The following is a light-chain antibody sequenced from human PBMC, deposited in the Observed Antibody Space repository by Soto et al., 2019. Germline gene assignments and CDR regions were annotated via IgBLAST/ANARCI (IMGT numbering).Light chain of an antibody. Sequence: EIVSTQSPGALSLSPGERATLSCRASQSVSNNYLAWYQQKPGQAPRLLIYGASNRATGIPDRFSGSGSGTDSTLTIGRLEPEDLAVYYCQQYGSSPPSFGPGTKGDLK. CDR2: GAS. CDR3: QQYGSSPPS. V-gene: IGKV3-20*01. J-gene: IGKJ3*01. CDR1: QSVSNNY.